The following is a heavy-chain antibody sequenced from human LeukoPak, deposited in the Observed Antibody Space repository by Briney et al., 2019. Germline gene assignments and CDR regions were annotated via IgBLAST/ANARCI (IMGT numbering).Heavy chain of an antibody. CDR3: ARGQDSSKSGY. J-gene: IGHJ4*02. Sequence: LRLSCAASGFTFSSYAMHWVRQAPGKGLEWIGEIHPSGSTNYNPSLESRVTISVDTSKNQFSLNLRSVTAADTAVYYCARGQDSSKSGYWGQGTPVTVSS. CDR1: GFTFSSYA. V-gene: IGHV4-34*01. D-gene: IGHD4-11*01. CDR2: IHPSGST.